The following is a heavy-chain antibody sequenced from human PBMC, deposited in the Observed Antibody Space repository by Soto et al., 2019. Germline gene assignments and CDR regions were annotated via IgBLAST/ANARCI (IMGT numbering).Heavy chain of an antibody. D-gene: IGHD5-12*01. V-gene: IGHV4-30-2*01. CDR3: ARGGRGYDGTYWFDS. CDR1: GGSISSGGYS. CDR2: IYHSGST. J-gene: IGHJ5*01. Sequence: SETLSLTCAVSGGSISSGGYSWSWIRQPPGKGLEWIGYIYHSGSTYYNPSLKSRVTISVDTSKNQFSLKLSSVTAADTAVYYCARGGRGYDGTYWFDSWGQGTLVTVSS.